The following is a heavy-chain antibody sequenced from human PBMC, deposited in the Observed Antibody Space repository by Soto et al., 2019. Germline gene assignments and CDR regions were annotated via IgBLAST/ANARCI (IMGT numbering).Heavy chain of an antibody. CDR3: ARDGSGSYYTNWFDP. CDR1: GFTFSSYW. Sequence: EVQLVESGGGLVQPGGSLRLSCAASGFTFSSYWMHWVRQAPGKGLVWVSRINSDGSSTSYADSVKGRFTISRDNAKNTLYLQMNSLRAEDTAVYYCARDGSGSYYTNWFDPWGQGTLVTVSS. D-gene: IGHD3-10*01. V-gene: IGHV3-74*01. J-gene: IGHJ5*02. CDR2: INSDGSST.